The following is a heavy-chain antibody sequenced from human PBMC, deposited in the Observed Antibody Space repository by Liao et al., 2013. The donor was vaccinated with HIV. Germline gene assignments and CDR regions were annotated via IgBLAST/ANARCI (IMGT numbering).Heavy chain of an antibody. Sequence: QVQLQQWGAGLLKPSETLSLTCAVSGGSITSFSNYWAWIRQPPGKGLEWIGTVYYGGTSYYTPSLKGRVTISVDTSKNQFSLKLSSVTAADTAVYYCARVRNFWSGYHFYYMDVWGKGTTVTVSS. CDR2: VYYGGTS. D-gene: IGHD3-3*01. J-gene: IGHJ6*03. CDR3: ARVRNFWSGYHFYYMDV. CDR1: GGSITSFSNY. V-gene: IGHV4-39*07.